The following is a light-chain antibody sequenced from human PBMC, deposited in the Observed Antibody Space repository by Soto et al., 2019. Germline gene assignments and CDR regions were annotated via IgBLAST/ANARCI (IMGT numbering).Light chain of an antibody. V-gene: IGKV1-5*03. J-gene: IGKJ1*01. CDR3: QQYVTAFRS. Sequence: SASVGDRVTITCRASQSISSWLAWYQQKPGTAPKLLIYKASTLESGVPSRFSGSGSGTEFTLTISSLQPDDFATYYCQQYVTAFRSFGQGTKVDIK. CDR1: QSISSW. CDR2: KAS.